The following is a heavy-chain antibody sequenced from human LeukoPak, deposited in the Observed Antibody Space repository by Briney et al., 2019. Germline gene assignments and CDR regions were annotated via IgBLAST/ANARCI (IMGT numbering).Heavy chain of an antibody. Sequence: SETLSLTCTVSGGSASSSNYYWGWIRQPPGKGLEWIGSINYRGSTYYNPSLKSRVTISVDTSKNQFSLNLSSVTAADTAVYYCARVYSSGTLTKKHEFFQHWGQGTLVTVSS. V-gene: IGHV4-39*01. CDR2: INYRGST. CDR3: ARVYSSGTLTKKHEFFQH. D-gene: IGHD6-25*01. CDR1: GGSASSSNYY. J-gene: IGHJ1*01.